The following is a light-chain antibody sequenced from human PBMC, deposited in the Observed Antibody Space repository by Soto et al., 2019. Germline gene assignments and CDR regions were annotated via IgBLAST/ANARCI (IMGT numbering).Light chain of an antibody. V-gene: IGLV1-40*01. J-gene: IGLJ1*01. CDR1: SSNIGAGYG. Sequence: QSVLTQPPSVSGAPGQRVTISCTGSSSNIGAGYGVPWYQHLPGTPPKLLIYDNNNRPSGVPDRFSGSKSGTSASLAINGLQAEDEADYYCQSYANSLSALYVFGTGTKLTVL. CDR3: QSYANSLSALYV. CDR2: DNN.